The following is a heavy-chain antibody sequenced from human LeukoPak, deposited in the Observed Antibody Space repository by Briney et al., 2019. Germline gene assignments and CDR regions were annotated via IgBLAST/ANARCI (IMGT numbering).Heavy chain of an antibody. CDR2: IYHSGST. CDR1: GGSISSGGYY. CDR3: MGNTYYDFWSGYIEFDY. Sequence: TPSETLSLTCTVSGGSISSGGYYWSWIRQPPGKGLEWIGYIYHSGSTYYNPSLKSRVTISVDRSKSQFSLKLSSVTAADTAVYYCMGNTYYDFWSGYIEFDYWGQGTLVTVSS. J-gene: IGHJ4*02. D-gene: IGHD3-3*01. V-gene: IGHV4-30-2*01.